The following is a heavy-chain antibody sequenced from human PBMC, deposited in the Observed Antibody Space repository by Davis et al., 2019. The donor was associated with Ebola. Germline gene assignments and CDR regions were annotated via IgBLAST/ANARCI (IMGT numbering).Heavy chain of an antibody. Sequence: SETLSLTCTVSGGSISSYYWSWIRQPPGKGLEWIGEINHSGSTNYNPSLKSRVTISVDTSKNQFSLKLSSVTAADTAVYYCARLGGYCSSTSCSDYYYYGMDVWGQGTTVTVSS. V-gene: IGHV4-34*01. CDR3: ARLGGYCSSTSCSDYYYYGMDV. D-gene: IGHD2-2*01. CDR1: GGSISSYY. CDR2: INHSGST. J-gene: IGHJ6*02.